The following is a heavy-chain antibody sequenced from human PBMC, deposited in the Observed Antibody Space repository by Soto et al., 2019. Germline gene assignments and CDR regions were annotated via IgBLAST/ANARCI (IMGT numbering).Heavy chain of an antibody. CDR3: ASGLLGYFDWSHDAFDI. J-gene: IGHJ3*02. Sequence: SETLSLICTVSGGSVSSGSYYWSWIRQPPGKGLEWIGYIYYSGSTNYNPSLKSRVTISVDTSKNQFSLKLSSVTAADTAVYCCASGLLGYFDWSHDAFDIWGQGTMVTVSS. CDR1: GGSVSSGSYY. V-gene: IGHV4-61*01. D-gene: IGHD3-9*01. CDR2: IYYSGST.